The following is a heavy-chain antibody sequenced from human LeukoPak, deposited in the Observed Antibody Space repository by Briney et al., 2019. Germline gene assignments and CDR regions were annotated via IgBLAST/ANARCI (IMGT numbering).Heavy chain of an antibody. Sequence: ASVKVSCKASGGTFSSYAISWVRQAPEQGLEWMGWISGYNGHTNYAQRFQGRVTMTTDTSTSTAYMELRSLRSDDTGVYYCARDGHRRYDYYYYYMDVWGKGTTVTVSS. V-gene: IGHV1-18*01. CDR3: ARDGHRRYDYYYYYMDV. D-gene: IGHD3-9*01. CDR2: ISGYNGHT. J-gene: IGHJ6*03. CDR1: GGTFSSYA.